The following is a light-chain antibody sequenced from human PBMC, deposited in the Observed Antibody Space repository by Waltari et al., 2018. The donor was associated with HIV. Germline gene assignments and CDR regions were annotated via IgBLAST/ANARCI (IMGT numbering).Light chain of an antibody. Sequence: QSVLTQPPSVSAPPGQKVTISCSGRTSNIGHNFVPWYQHIPGTAPKLLIYDNNERPSGIPARFSASKSGTSATLGITGLQTGDEADYYCATWDSGLNDVVFGGGTKVTAL. CDR1: TSNIGHNF. CDR3: ATWDSGLNDVV. V-gene: IGLV1-51*01. J-gene: IGLJ2*01. CDR2: DNN.